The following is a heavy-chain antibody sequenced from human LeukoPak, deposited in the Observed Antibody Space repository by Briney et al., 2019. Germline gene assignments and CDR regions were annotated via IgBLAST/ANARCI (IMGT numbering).Heavy chain of an antibody. Sequence: RGESLKISCKGSGYSFTSYWIGWVRQMPGKGLEWMGIIYPGDSDTRYSPSFQGQVTISADKSISTAYLQWSSLKASDTAMYYCARIPQAGDLHYYYGMDVWGQGTTVTVSS. V-gene: IGHV5-51*01. J-gene: IGHJ6*02. CDR2: IYPGDSDT. CDR3: ARIPQAGDLHYYYGMDV. D-gene: IGHD7-27*01. CDR1: GYSFTSYW.